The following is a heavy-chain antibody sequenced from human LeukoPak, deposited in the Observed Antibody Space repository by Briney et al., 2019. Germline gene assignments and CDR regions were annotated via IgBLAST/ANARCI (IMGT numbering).Heavy chain of an antibody. CDR2: IWYDGSNK. CDR1: GIPFSSFG. D-gene: IGHD4-17*01. Sequence: GGSLRLSCAAPGIPFSSFGMHWLRQAPGKGLEWVAFIWYDGSNKYYADSVKGRFTISRDNSKDTLYLQMNSLTAEDTAVYYCARDGTVTAGPFDPWGGGTLVTVSS. J-gene: IGHJ5*02. CDR3: ARDGTVTAGPFDP. V-gene: IGHV3-33*01.